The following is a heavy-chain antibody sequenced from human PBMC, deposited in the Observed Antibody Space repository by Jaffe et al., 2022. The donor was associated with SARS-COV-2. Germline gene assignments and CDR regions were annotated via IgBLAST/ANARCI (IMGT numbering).Heavy chain of an antibody. CDR2: ISWNSGSI. Sequence: EVQLVESGGGLVQPGRSLRLSCAASGFTFDDYAMHWVRQAPGKGLEWVSGISWNSGSIGYADSVKGRFTISRDNAKNSLYLQMNSLRAEDTALYYCAKSGYYYYYGMDVWGQGTTVTVSS. J-gene: IGHJ6*02. CDR3: AKSGYYYYYGMDV. CDR1: GFTFDDYA. V-gene: IGHV3-9*01.